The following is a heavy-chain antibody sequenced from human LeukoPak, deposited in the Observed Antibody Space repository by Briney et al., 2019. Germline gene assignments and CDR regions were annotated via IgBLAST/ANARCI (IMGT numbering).Heavy chain of an antibody. Sequence: GGSLRLSCAASGFTVSSNYMSWVRQAPGKGLEWVSAISGSGGSTYYADSVKGRFTISRDNSKNTLYLQMNSLRAEDTAVYYCAKLSFIAVAGTGLDYWGQGTLVTVSS. CDR3: AKLSFIAVAGTGLDY. J-gene: IGHJ4*02. V-gene: IGHV3-23*01. CDR2: ISGSGGST. D-gene: IGHD6-19*01. CDR1: GFTVSSNY.